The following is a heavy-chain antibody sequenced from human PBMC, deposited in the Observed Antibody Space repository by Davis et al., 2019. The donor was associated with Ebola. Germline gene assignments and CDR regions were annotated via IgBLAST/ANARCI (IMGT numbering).Heavy chain of an antibody. CDR1: GGSIISSSSY. D-gene: IGHD1-26*01. CDR3: ARLGATSGVYLDY. V-gene: IGHV4-39*07. J-gene: IGHJ4*02. CDR2: IYYSGST. Sequence: SETLSLTCTVSGGSIISSSSYWGWIRQPPRKGLEWIGSIYYSGSTYYNPSLKSRVTISVDTSKSQFSLKLSSVTAADTAVYYCARLGATSGVYLDYWGQGTLVTVSS.